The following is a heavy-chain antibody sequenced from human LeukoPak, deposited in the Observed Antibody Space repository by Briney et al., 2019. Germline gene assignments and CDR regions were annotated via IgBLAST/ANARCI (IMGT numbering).Heavy chain of an antibody. J-gene: IGHJ4*02. D-gene: IGHD6-13*01. CDR3: ARDRSSSWYKDFDY. CDR2: IDYSGST. V-gene: IGHV4-39*07. CDR1: NGSISSSRYF. Sequence: SETLSLTCTVSNGSISSSRYFWGWIRQPPGKGLEWIGSIDYSGSTYYNPSLKSRVTISVDTSKNHFSLDLSSVTAADTAVYYCARDRSSSWYKDFDYWGQGTLVTVSS.